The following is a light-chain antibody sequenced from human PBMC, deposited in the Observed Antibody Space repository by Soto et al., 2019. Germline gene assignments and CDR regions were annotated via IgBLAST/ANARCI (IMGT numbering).Light chain of an antibody. Sequence: EIVMTQSPATLSVSPGERATLYCRASQSVSGNLAWYQKKPGQAPRLLIYGASARATGIPARFSGSGSGTEFTLTISSLHSEDFAVYCCQQYNNWPLTFGGGTKVDIK. CDR2: GAS. CDR3: QQYNNWPLT. J-gene: IGKJ4*01. V-gene: IGKV3-15*01. CDR1: QSVSGN.